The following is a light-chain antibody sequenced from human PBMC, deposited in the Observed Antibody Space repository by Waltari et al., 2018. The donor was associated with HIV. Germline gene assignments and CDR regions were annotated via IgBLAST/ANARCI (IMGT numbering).Light chain of an antibody. J-gene: IGKJ3*01. CDR3: QQRAYWPIT. CDR2: DAS. V-gene: IGKV3-11*01. Sequence: ELVLTQSPATLSLSPAERATLSCRASQSVNNSLAWYQQKPGQAPRLLIYDASNRATGIPARFSGSGSGTDFTLTISSLESEDFAVYYCQQRAYWPITFGPGTKVDI. CDR1: QSVNNS.